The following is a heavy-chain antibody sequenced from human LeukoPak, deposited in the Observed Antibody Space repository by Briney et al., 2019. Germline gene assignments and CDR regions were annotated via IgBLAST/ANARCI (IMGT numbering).Heavy chain of an antibody. J-gene: IGHJ4*02. CDR3: ARGPWDY. Sequence: GGSLRLSCAASGFAVSSKYVTWVRQAPGKRMEWVSVIYSDGSTFYTDSVKGRFTISRDNAKNTLYLQMNSLRAEDTAVYYCARGPWDYWGQGTLVTVSS. V-gene: IGHV3-53*05. CDR1: GFAVSSKY. CDR2: IYSDGST.